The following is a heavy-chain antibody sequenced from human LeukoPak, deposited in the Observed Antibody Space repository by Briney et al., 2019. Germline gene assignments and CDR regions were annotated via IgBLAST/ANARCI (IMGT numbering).Heavy chain of an antibody. CDR2: ISSSGSTI. D-gene: IGHD3-10*01. V-gene: IGHV3-48*03. CDR1: GFTFSSYE. CDR3: ARGGRHYGSGSYYNSFDY. J-gene: IGHJ4*02. Sequence: GGSLRLSCAASGFTFSSYEMNWVRQAPGKGLEWVSYISSSGSTIYYADSVKGRFTISRDNAKNSLYLQMNSLRAEDTAVYYCARGGRHYGSGSYYNSFDYWGQGTLVTVSS.